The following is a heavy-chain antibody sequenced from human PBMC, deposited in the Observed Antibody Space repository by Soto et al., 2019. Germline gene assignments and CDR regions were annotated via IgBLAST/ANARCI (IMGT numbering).Heavy chain of an antibody. D-gene: IGHD3-10*01. V-gene: IGHV1-69*08. CDR2: IIPILGIA. CDR1: GGTFSSYT. Sequence: QVQLVQSGAEVKKPGSSVKVSCKASGGTFSSYTISWVRQAPGQGLEWMGRIIPILGIANYAQKFQGRVTITADKSTSTADMELSSLRSEDTAVYYCARDKGFGELSDWFDPWGQGTLVTVSS. CDR3: ARDKGFGELSDWFDP. J-gene: IGHJ5*02.